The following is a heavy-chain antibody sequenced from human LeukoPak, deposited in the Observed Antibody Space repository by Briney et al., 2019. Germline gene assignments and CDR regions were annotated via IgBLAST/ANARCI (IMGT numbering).Heavy chain of an antibody. D-gene: IGHD2-2*01. J-gene: IGHJ4*02. Sequence: SETLSLTCAVYGGSFSGYYWSWIRQPPGKGLEWIGEINHSGSTNYNPSLKSRVTISVDTSKNQFSLKLSSVTAADTAVYYCARSRAATNVYCDYWGQGTLVTVSS. V-gene: IGHV4-34*01. CDR1: GGSFSGYY. CDR2: INHSGST. CDR3: ARSRAATNVYCDY.